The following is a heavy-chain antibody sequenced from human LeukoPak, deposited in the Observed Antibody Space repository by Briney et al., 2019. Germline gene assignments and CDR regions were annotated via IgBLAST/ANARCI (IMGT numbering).Heavy chain of an antibody. J-gene: IGHJ4*02. CDR2: INHSGST. CDR1: GGSFNGYY. V-gene: IGHV4-34*01. CDR3: ARDRGHVDTAMAAHFDY. Sequence: PSETLSLTCAVYGGSFNGYYWSWIRQPPGKGLEWIGEINHSGSTNYNPSLKSRVTISVDTSKNQFSLKLSSVTAADTAVYYCARDRGHVDTAMAAHFDYWGQGTLVTVSS. D-gene: IGHD5-18*01.